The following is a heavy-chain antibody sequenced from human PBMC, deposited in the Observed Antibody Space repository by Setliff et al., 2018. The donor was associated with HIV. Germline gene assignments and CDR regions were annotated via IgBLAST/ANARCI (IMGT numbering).Heavy chain of an antibody. Sequence: GGSLRLSCAASGFTFDDYTMHWVRPAPGKGLEWVSLISWDGGSTYYADSVKGRFTISRDNSKNSLYLQMNSLRTEDTALYYCAKGRSSSSWYYFDYWGQGTLVTVSS. CDR2: ISWDGGST. V-gene: IGHV3-43*01. J-gene: IGHJ4*02. D-gene: IGHD6-13*01. CDR3: AKGRSSSSWYYFDY. CDR1: GFTFDDYT.